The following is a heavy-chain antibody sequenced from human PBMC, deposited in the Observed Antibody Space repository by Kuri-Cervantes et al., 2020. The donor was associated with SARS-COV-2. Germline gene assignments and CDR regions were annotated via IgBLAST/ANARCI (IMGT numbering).Heavy chain of an antibody. CDR1: EFSLNDPRMG. J-gene: IGHJ5*02. CDR2: IFSNDEK. CDR3: ARMGVNYYGSGSYLNWFDP. Sequence: SGPTLVKPTETLTLTCTFSEFSLNDPRMGVSWIRQPPGKALEWLAHIFSNDEKSYSPSLRSRLAISNDASNSQVVLTMTNMDPMDTATYYCARMGVNYYGSGSYLNWFDPWGQGTLVTVSS. D-gene: IGHD3-10*01. V-gene: IGHV2-26*01.